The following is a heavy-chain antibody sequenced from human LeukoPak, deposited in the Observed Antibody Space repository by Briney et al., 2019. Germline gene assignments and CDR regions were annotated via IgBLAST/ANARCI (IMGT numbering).Heavy chain of an antibody. CDR2: ISSSSTI. CDR3: ARDLYYYDSSGYLPAPFDY. Sequence: PGGSLRLSCAASGFTFSNYWMNWVRQAPGKGLEWVSYISSSSTIYYADSVKGRFTISRDNAKNSLYLQMNSLRDEDTAVYYCARDLYYYDSSGYLPAPFDYWGQGTLVTVSS. CDR1: GFTFSNYW. V-gene: IGHV3-48*02. D-gene: IGHD3-22*01. J-gene: IGHJ4*02.